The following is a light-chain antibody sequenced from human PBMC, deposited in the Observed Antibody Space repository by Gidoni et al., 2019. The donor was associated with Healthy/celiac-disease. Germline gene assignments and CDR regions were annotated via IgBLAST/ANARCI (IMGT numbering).Light chain of an antibody. CDR2: NTN. CDR1: SSNIGSNP. V-gene: IGLV1-44*01. Sequence: QSVLTQPPSASGTPGQRVTISCSGSSSNIGSNPVNWYQHLPGTAPKLLIYNTNQRPSGVPDRFSVSKSGTSASLAISGLQSEDEAYYYCAAWDESLNGRVVFGGGTKLTVL. J-gene: IGLJ2*01. CDR3: AAWDESLNGRVV.